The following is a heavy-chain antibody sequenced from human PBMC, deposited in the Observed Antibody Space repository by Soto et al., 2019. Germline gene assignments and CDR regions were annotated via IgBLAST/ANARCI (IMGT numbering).Heavy chain of an antibody. V-gene: IGHV3-30-3*01. CDR3: ARSGYCSGCMCYSDWFDP. CDR1: GFTFSNYA. CDR2: ISYDGNNK. J-gene: IGHJ5*02. Sequence: QVQLVESGGGVVQPGRSLRLSCAASGFTFSNYAMHWVRQAPGNGLEWVAVISYDGNNKYYADSVKGRFTISRDNSKNTLYLQLNSLRAEDTALYYCARSGYCSGCMCYSDWFDPWGQGTLVTVSS. D-gene: IGHD2-15*01.